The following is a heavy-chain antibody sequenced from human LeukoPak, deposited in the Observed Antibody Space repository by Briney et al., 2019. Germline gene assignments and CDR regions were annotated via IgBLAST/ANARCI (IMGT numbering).Heavy chain of an antibody. V-gene: IGHV3-48*03. Sequence: GGSLRLSCAASGFTFSSYEMNWVRQAPGKGLEWVSYISSSGRTFYYADSVKGRFTISRENGKNSLYLQMNSLRVEDTAVYYCARDSRGSSWFFDYWGQGALVTVSS. CDR1: GFTFSSYE. D-gene: IGHD6-13*01. CDR3: ARDSRGSSWFFDY. CDR2: ISSSGRTF. J-gene: IGHJ4*02.